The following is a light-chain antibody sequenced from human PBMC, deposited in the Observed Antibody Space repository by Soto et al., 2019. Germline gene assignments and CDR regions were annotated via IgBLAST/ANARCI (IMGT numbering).Light chain of an antibody. CDR2: WAS. CDR3: QQYFRPWT. Sequence: DIVMTQSPDSLAVSLGERATINCKSSQSVLYSSNNKNYLAWYQQKPVQPPKLLIYWASTREAGVPDRFSGSVSGTDFTLTISSLQAEDVAVYYCQQYFRPWTFGQGTKVEIK. CDR1: QSVLYSSNNKNY. V-gene: IGKV4-1*01. J-gene: IGKJ1*01.